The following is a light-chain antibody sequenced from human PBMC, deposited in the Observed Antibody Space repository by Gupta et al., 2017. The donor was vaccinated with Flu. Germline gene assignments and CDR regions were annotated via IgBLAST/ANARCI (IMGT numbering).Light chain of an antibody. J-gene: IGLJ2*01. Sequence: QSVLTQPPSVSGAPGQRFIISCTGSSSNLGANYDVHWYQQLPGTAPKLLIFGNANRPSGVPDRFSGSKSGSSASLAIIGLQVEDEADYYCQSYDRSLGAVVFGGGTKLTVL. CDR3: QSYDRSLGAVV. CDR1: SSNLGANYD. V-gene: IGLV1-40*01. CDR2: GNA.